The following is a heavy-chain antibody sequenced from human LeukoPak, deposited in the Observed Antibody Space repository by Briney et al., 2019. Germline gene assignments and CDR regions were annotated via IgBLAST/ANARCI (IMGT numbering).Heavy chain of an antibody. CDR3: ARDPTYYYYYMDV. V-gene: IGHV1-2*02. J-gene: IGHJ6*03. Sequence: ASVKVSCNTFGYTFTGYYMHWVRQARGQGLEWMGWINPNSGGTNYAQKFQGRVTMTRDTSISTAYMELSRLRSDDTAVYYCARDPTYYYYYMDVWGKGTTVTISS. CDR1: GYTFTGYY. CDR2: INPNSGGT.